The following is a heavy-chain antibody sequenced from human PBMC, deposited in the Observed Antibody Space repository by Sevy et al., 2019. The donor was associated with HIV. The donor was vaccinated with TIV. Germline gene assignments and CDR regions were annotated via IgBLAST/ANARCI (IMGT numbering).Heavy chain of an antibody. CDR3: AKNRNNDYVWGSYRYDPYFDF. CDR1: GFTFNNFA. D-gene: IGHD3-16*02. V-gene: IGHV3-23*01. J-gene: IGHJ4*02. Sequence: GGSLRLSCAASGFTFNNFAMNWVRQTPGKGLEWVSGISGIGDRTYYGDSGKGRFTISRDNSADTLYLHMSSLSAEDMAIYYCAKNRNNDYVWGSYRYDPYFDFWGQGILVTVSS. CDR2: ISGIGDRT.